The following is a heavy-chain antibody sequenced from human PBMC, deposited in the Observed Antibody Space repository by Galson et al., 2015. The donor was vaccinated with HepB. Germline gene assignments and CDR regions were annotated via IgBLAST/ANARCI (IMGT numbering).Heavy chain of an antibody. CDR3: ARGWAPYNWNDGAFDI. D-gene: IGHD1-1*01. J-gene: IGHJ3*02. Sequence: SVKVSCKASGYTFTSYYMHWVRQAPGQGLEWMGIINPSGGSTSYAQKFQGRVTMTRDTSTSTVYMELSSPRSEDTAVYYCARGWAPYNWNDGAFDIWGQGTMVTVSS. V-gene: IGHV1-46*01. CDR1: GYTFTSYY. CDR2: INPSGGST.